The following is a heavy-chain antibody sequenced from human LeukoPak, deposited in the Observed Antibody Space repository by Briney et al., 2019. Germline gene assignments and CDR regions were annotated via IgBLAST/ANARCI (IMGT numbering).Heavy chain of an antibody. J-gene: IGHJ4*02. CDR3: ARLPLTARLHFEY. Sequence: GGSLRLSCAASGFTFNTYWMSWVRQAPGKGLEWVANIKEDGSEKYYVDFVKGRFTISRDNAKNSLYLQMNSLRVEDTAVCYCARLPLTARLHFEYWGQGTLVTVSS. CDR2: IKEDGSEK. CDR1: GFTFNTYW. V-gene: IGHV3-7*05. D-gene: IGHD5-12*01.